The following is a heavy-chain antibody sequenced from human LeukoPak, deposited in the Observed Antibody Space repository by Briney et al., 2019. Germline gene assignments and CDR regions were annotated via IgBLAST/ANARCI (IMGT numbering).Heavy chain of an antibody. D-gene: IGHD4-17*01. V-gene: IGHV4-34*01. Sequence: SETLSLTCAVYGGSFSGYYWSWIRQPPGKGLEWIGEINHSGSTNYNPSLKSRVTISVDTSKNQFSLKLSSVTAADTAVYYCARADLDYAIDYWGQGTLVTVSS. J-gene: IGHJ4*02. CDR2: INHSGST. CDR1: GGSFSGYY. CDR3: ARADLDYAIDY.